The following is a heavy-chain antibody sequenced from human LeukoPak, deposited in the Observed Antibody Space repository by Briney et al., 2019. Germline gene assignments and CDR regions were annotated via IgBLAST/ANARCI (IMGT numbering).Heavy chain of an antibody. D-gene: IGHD3-22*01. CDR3: ARVRLGDSSGYSFDY. V-gene: IGHV1-2*02. CDR2: INPNSGGT. CDR1: GYTFTGYY. Sequence: VASVKVSCKASGYTFTGYYMHWVRQAPGQGLEWMGWINPNSGGTNYAQKFQGRVTMTRDTSISTAYMELSRPRSDDTAVYYCARVRLGDSSGYSFDYWGQGTLVTVSS. J-gene: IGHJ4*02.